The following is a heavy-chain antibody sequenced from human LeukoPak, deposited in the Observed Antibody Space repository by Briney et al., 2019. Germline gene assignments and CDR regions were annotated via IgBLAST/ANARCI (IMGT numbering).Heavy chain of an antibody. Sequence: ASVKVSCKDTRYTFTGYYMHWVRQAPGHGLEWMGRINPNSGGTNYAQKFQGRVTMTRDTSISTAYMELSRLRSDDTAVYYCAKGDSSSFDYWGQGTLVTVSS. J-gene: IGHJ4*02. CDR2: INPNSGGT. CDR3: AKGDSSSFDY. V-gene: IGHV1-2*06. D-gene: IGHD6-13*01. CDR1: RYTFTGYY.